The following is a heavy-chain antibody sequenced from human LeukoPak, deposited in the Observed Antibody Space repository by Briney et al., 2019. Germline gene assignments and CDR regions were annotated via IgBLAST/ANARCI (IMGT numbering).Heavy chain of an antibody. CDR1: GFTFSSYD. Sequence: GGSLRLSCAASGFTFSSYDMHWVRQATGKGLEWVSAIGTAGDTYYPGSVKGRFTISRENAKKSLYLQMNSLRARDTAVYYCARVSVGRTDFWSGYYPYYYMDVWGKGTTVTVSS. V-gene: IGHV3-13*01. J-gene: IGHJ6*03. CDR2: IGTAGDT. CDR3: ARVSVGRTDFWSGYYPYYYMDV. D-gene: IGHD3-3*01.